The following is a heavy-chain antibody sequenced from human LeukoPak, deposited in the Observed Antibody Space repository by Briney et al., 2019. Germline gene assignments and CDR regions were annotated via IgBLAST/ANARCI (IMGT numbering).Heavy chain of an antibody. CDR3: AKTHRALAVAGTFVLDY. Sequence: PGRSLRLSCAASGFTFSSYAMSWVRQAPGKGLEWVSAISGSGGSTYYADSVKGRFTISRDNSKNTLYLQMNSLRAEDTAVYYCAKTHRALAVAGTFVLDYWGQGTLVTVSS. CDR1: GFTFSSYA. J-gene: IGHJ4*02. CDR2: ISGSGGST. D-gene: IGHD6-19*01. V-gene: IGHV3-23*01.